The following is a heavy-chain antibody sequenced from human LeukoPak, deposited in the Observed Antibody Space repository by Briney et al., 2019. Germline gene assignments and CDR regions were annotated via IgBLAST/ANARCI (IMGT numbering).Heavy chain of an antibody. D-gene: IGHD4-17*01. CDR2: IYYSGST. Sequence: SETPSLTCTLSGGSIRRSYWSWIRHPPGGGVGRRGDIYYSGSTNYNPSLKLRVTISVYTDKNQFSLKLSTVTAADTAVYYCASLRLLGATVRTFDPWGEGALVTVSS. J-gene: IGHJ5*02. CDR1: GGSIRRSY. CDR3: ASLRLLGATVRTFDP. V-gene: IGHV4-59*08.